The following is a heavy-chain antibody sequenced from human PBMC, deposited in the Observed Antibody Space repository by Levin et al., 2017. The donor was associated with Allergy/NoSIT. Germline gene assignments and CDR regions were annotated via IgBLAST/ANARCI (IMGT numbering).Heavy chain of an antibody. J-gene: IGHJ4*02. CDR2: ISGSGGST. CDR1: GFTFSSYA. D-gene: IGHD6-13*01. Sequence: GGSLRLSCAASGFTFSSYAMSWVRQAPGKGLEWVSAISGSGGSTYYADSVKGRFTISRDNSKNTLYLQMNSLRAEDTAVYYCAKSSATPVVPAQKGIAAAGTDFDYWGQGTLVTVSS. V-gene: IGHV3-23*01. CDR3: AKSSATPVVPAQKGIAAAGTDFDY.